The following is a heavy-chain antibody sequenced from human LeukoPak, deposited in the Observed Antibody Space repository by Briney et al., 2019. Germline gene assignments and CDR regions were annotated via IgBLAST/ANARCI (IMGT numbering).Heavy chain of an antibody. D-gene: IGHD3-10*01. V-gene: IGHV3-21*01. CDR1: GFTFNTYS. Sequence: TGGSLRLSCAASGFTFNTYSMNWVRQAPGRGLEWVSSISSSTTYIYYADSVKGRSTISRDNAKNSMYLQMNSLRAEDTAVYYCARGALVRGVIRYFDYWGQGSLVTVSS. CDR3: ARGALVRGVIRYFDY. CDR2: ISSSTTYI. J-gene: IGHJ4*02.